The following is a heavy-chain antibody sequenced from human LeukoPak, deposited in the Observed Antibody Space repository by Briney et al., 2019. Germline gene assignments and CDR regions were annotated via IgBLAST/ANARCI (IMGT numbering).Heavy chain of an antibody. J-gene: IGHJ6*03. V-gene: IGHV4-39*02. CDR1: GGSISSSSYY. Sequence: PSETLSLTCTVSGGSISSSSYYWGWIRQPPGKGLEWIGSIYYSGSTYYNPSLKSRVTISVDTSKNQFPLKLSSVTAADTAVYYCAREGRYYYYYMDVWGKGTTVTVSS. CDR2: IYYSGST. CDR3: AREGRYYYYYMDV.